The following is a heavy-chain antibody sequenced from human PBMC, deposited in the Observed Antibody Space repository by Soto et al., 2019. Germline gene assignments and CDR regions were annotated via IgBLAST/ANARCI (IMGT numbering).Heavy chain of an antibody. J-gene: IGHJ6*02. CDR3: ARDRDGGFGLDV. D-gene: IGHD4-17*01. CDR1: GGSISSSNW. V-gene: IGHV4-4*02. Sequence: SETLSLTCAVSGGSISSSNWWSWVRQSPGKGLEWIGEIYHSGSTNYSPSLKSRVTISIDKSKNQMSLKLSSVTAADTAVYYCARDRDGGFGLDVWGRGTMVTVSS. CDR2: IYHSGST.